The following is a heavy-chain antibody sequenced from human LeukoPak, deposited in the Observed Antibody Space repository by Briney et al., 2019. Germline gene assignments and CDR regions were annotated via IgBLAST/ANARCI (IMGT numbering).Heavy chain of an antibody. V-gene: IGHV3-30*02. D-gene: IGHD4-23*01. CDR1: GFTFSSYG. Sequence: GGSLRLSCAASGFTFSSYGMSWVRQAPGKGLEWVAFIRYDGSNKYYADSVKGRFTISRDNSKNTLYLQMNSLRAEDTAVYYCAKDGKKYYYYYMDVWGKGTTVTISS. CDR2: IRYDGSNK. CDR3: AKDGKKYYYYYMDV. J-gene: IGHJ6*03.